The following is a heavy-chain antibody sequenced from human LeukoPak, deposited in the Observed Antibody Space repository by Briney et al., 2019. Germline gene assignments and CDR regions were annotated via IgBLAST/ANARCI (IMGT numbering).Heavy chain of an antibody. J-gene: IGHJ4*02. D-gene: IGHD3-22*01. CDR3: AGEADSSGYYYFDY. V-gene: IGHV1-18*01. Sequence: ASVKVSCKASGYTFTSYGISWVRQAPGQGLEWMGWISAYNGNTNYAQKLQGRVTMTTDTSTSTAYMELRSLRSDDTAVYYCAGEADSSGYYYFDYWGQGTLVTVSS. CDR1: GYTFTSYG. CDR2: ISAYNGNT.